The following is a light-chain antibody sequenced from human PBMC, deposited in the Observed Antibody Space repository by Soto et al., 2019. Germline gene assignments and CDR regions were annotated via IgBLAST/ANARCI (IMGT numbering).Light chain of an antibody. CDR1: QSVSSSY. V-gene: IGKV3-15*01. Sequence: EIVLTQSPATLSLSPGERATLSCGASQSVSSSYLAWYQQRPGQPPRLLIYDASTRATDIPARFSGGGSGTEFTLTISSLQSEDFAVYYCQQYNNWPYTFGQGTKLQIK. CDR2: DAS. J-gene: IGKJ2*01. CDR3: QQYNNWPYT.